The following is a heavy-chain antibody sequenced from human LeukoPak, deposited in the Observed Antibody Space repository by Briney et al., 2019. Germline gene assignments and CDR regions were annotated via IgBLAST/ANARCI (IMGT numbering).Heavy chain of an antibody. CDR2: IWYDGSNK. D-gene: IGHD3-22*01. CDR1: GFTFSSYG. V-gene: IGHV3-33*06. Sequence: PGGSLRLSCAASGFTFSSYGMHWVRQAPGKGLEWVAVIWYDGSNKYYADSVKGRFTISRDNSKNTLYLQMNSLRAEDTAVYYCAKAQARGLLPQGYWGQGTLVTVSS. J-gene: IGHJ4*02. CDR3: AKAQARGLLPQGY.